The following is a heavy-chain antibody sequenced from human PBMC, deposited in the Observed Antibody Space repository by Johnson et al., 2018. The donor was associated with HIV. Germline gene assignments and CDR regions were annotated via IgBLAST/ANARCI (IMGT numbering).Heavy chain of an antibody. V-gene: IGHV3-11*01. CDR1: GFSFGDYY. J-gene: IGHJ3*02. CDR2: ISAFGLTM. CDR3: ARDPTPQYSRLAGDFGAFDI. Sequence: QVQLMESGGGLVEPGGSLRLSCTASGFSFGDYYMGWIRQAPGKGLEWISYISAFGLTMSYADSVKGRFTISRDNDKNSWFMEMNSLRAEATALYYCARDPTPQYSRLAGDFGAFDIWGQGTIVTVSS. D-gene: IGHD7-27*01.